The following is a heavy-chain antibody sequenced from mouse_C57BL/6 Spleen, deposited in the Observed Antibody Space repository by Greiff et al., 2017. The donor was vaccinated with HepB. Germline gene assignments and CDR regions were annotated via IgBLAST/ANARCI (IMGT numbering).Heavy chain of an antibody. V-gene: IGHV1-69*01. Sequence: QVQLQQPGAELVMPGASVKLSCKASGYTFTSYWMNWVKQRPGQGLEWIGEIDPSDSYTNYNQKLKGKSTLTVDKSSSTAYMQLSSLTSEDSAVYYCARWGYGSSPAYWGQGTLVTVSA. CDR2: IDPSDSYT. J-gene: IGHJ3*01. CDR3: ARWGYGSSPAY. D-gene: IGHD1-1*01. CDR1: GYTFTSYW.